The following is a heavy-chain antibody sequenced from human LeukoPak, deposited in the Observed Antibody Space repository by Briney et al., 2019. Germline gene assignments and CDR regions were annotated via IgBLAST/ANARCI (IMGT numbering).Heavy chain of an antibody. D-gene: IGHD1-1*01. V-gene: IGHV3-21*06. Sequence: SVKGRFTVSRDNAKSSLYLQMNSLRAEDTAVYFCARYTGTTGTTYHYYGVDVWGQGTTVTVS. J-gene: IGHJ6*02. CDR3: ARYTGTTGTTYHYYGVDV.